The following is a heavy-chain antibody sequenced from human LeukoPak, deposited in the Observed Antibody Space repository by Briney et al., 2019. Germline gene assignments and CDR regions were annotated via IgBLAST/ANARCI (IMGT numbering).Heavy chain of an antibody. D-gene: IGHD1-14*01. J-gene: IGHJ4*02. CDR2: INHSGST. CDR1: GGSISSYY. V-gene: IGHV4-34*01. CDR3: ARYPGSEGYFDY. Sequence: SETLSLTCTVSGGSISSYYWSWIRQPPGKGLEWIGEINHSGSTNYNPSLKSRVTISVDTSKNQFSLKLSSVTAADTAVYYCARYPGSEGYFDYWGQGTLVTVSS.